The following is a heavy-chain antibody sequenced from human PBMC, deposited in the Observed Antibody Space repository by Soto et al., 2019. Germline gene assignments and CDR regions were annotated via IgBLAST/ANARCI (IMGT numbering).Heavy chain of an antibody. D-gene: IGHD6-13*01. J-gene: IGHJ5*02. Sequence: EVHLLESGGGLAQPGGSLRLSCAASGSPLNTFAMNLVRQAPGKGLEWVSTMSIGGHDTFYADSVKGRVTVSTDNSKNTVYLLMNSLRAEDTAVYYCASSPSSAVGKQNYFDPWGQGALVTVSS. V-gene: IGHV3-23*01. CDR1: GSPLNTFA. CDR2: MSIGGHDT. CDR3: ASSPSSAVGKQNYFDP.